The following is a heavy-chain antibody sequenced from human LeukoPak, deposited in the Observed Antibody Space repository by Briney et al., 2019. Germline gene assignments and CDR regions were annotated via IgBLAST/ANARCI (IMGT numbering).Heavy chain of an antibody. Sequence: GGSLRLSCAASGFTFSSYEMNWVRQAPGKGLEWVSYISSSGSTIYYADSVKGRFTISRDNAKNSLYLQMNSLRAEDTAVYYCARGYSSSWGADYWGQGTLVTVSS. CDR3: ARGYSSSWGADY. J-gene: IGHJ4*02. CDR1: GFTFSSYE. V-gene: IGHV3-48*03. CDR2: ISSSGSTI. D-gene: IGHD6-6*01.